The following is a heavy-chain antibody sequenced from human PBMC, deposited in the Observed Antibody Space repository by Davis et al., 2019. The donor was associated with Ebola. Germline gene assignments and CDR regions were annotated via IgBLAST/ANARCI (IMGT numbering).Heavy chain of an antibody. CDR1: GYSFTSYW. V-gene: IGHV5-10-1*01. Sequence: KVSCKGSGYSFTSYWIGWVRQMPGKGLEWMAKIDPSDSFINYSPSFKGHVTVSVDKSISTAYLQWGSLKASDTAMYYCARHQGDVVVTADDAFDLWGQGTRVTVSS. J-gene: IGHJ3*01. D-gene: IGHD2-21*02. CDR2: IDPSDSFI. CDR3: ARHQGDVVVTADDAFDL.